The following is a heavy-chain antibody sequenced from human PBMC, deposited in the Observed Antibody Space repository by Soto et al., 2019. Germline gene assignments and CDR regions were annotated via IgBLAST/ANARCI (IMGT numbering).Heavy chain of an antibody. D-gene: IGHD2-21*02. Sequence: SETLSLTCTVSCGSISNFYWSWIRQPPGKGLEWIGYIYYSGSTNYNPSLKSRVTISVDTSKNQFSLKLSSVTAADTAVYYCARLVRGGDSFKAYYYYMDVWGKGTTVTVSS. V-gene: IGHV4-59*08. J-gene: IGHJ6*03. CDR3: ARLVRGGDSFKAYYYYMDV. CDR2: IYYSGST. CDR1: CGSISNFY.